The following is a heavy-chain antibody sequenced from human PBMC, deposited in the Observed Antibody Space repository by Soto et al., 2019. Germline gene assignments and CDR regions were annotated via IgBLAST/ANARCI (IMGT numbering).Heavy chain of an antibody. Sequence: NPSETLSLTCAVYGGSFSGYYWSWIRQPPGKGLEWIGEINHSGSTNYNPSLKSRVTISVDTSRNQFSLKLSSVTAADTAVYYCARDHGGFWSGYWFYWGQGTLVTVSS. J-gene: IGHJ4*02. CDR3: ARDHGGFWSGYWFY. CDR2: INHSGST. CDR1: GGSFSGYY. D-gene: IGHD3-3*01. V-gene: IGHV4-34*01.